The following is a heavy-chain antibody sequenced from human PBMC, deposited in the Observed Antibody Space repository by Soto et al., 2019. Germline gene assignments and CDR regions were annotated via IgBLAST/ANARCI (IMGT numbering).Heavy chain of an antibody. CDR1: GFSLSTSQVG. Sequence: SGPTLVNPTQTLTLTCTFSGFSLSTSQVGVGWIRQPPGKALEWLAHVYWNDDKYYSLSLKSRLTISKDTSKSQVVLTMTNMDPVDTATYYCARIGGTTWYYYGMDVWGQGTTVTVSS. CDR2: VYWNDDK. CDR3: ARIGGTTWYYYGMDV. D-gene: IGHD3-16*01. J-gene: IGHJ6*02. V-gene: IGHV2-5*01.